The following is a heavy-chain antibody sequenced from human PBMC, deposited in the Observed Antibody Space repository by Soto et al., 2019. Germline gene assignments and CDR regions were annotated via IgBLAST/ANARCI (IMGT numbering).Heavy chain of an antibody. V-gene: IGHV1-69*13. CDR2: IIPIFGTA. CDR3: AMYCISTSCYYYYGMDV. J-gene: IGHJ6*02. D-gene: IGHD2-2*01. CDR1: GGTFSSCA. Sequence: PSVKVSGEASGGTFSSCAISWGRQAPGQGLEWMGGIIPIFGTANYAQNFQGRVTITADDSTRTAYLELSSLRSEDTAVYYCAMYCISTSCYYYYGMDVWGQGTTVTVSS.